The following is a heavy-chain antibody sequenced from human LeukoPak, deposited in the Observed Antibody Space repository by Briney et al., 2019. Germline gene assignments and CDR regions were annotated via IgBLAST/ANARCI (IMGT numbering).Heavy chain of an antibody. Sequence: SETLSLTCTVSGGSISNYYWSWIRQPPGKGLEWIGYIFYSGSTNYNPSLKSRVTISLDASKNQFSLKLKSVTAADTAMYFCARAKHGDYVYFDYWGQGTLVTVSS. V-gene: IGHV4-59*01. CDR3: ARAKHGDYVYFDY. D-gene: IGHD4-17*01. CDR2: IFYSGST. CDR1: GGSISNYY. J-gene: IGHJ4*02.